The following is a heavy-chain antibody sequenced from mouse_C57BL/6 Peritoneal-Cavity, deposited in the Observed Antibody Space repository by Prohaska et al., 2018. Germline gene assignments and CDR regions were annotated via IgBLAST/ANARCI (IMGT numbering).Heavy chain of an antibody. CDR1: GYTFTDYY. CDR2: INYYYGGN. D-gene: IGHD1-1*01. CDR3: ASYCGRSYFDY. V-gene: IGHV1-19*01. J-gene: IGHJ2*01. Sequence: EVQLQQSGPLLSKPRASLKMSSKASGYTFTDYYMNWVKQSHGKSLEWIGVINYYYGGNSYKQKFQGKATMTGDNDSSRAYMEVNRRTYEESAVDYGASYCGRSYFDYWGKGTTVTVSS.